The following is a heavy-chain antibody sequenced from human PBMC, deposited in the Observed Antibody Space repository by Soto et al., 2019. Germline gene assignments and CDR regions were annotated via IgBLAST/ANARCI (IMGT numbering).Heavy chain of an antibody. Sequence: EVQLVESGGGLVQPGGSLKLSCAVSGFTFSSHAMNWVRQAPGKGLEWVAYIHGTRSIIYYADSVKGRFTISRDNAKNSMYLQMDSLRDEDTALYYCARDARNADYDYWGQGTLVTVSS. CDR2: IHGTRSII. CDR3: ARDARNADYDY. CDR1: GFTFSSHA. J-gene: IGHJ4*02. V-gene: IGHV3-48*02. D-gene: IGHD3-16*01.